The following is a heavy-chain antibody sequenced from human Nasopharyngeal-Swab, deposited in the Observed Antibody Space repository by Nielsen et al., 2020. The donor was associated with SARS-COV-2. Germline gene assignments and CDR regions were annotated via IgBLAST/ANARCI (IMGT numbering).Heavy chain of an antibody. CDR3: ATLTSSAWYIKN. CDR1: GGSISSYY. CDR2: IYTSGST. D-gene: IGHD6-19*01. Sequence: SETLSLTCTVSGGSISSYYWSWIRQPAGKGLEWIGRIYTSGSTNYNPSLKSRVTISLDTSKNQFSLSVRSVTAADTAVYYCATLTSSAWYIKNWGQGTLVTVSS. J-gene: IGHJ4*02. V-gene: IGHV4-4*07.